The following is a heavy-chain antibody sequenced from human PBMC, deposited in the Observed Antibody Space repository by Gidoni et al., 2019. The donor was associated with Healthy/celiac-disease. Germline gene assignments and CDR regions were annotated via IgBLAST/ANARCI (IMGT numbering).Heavy chain of an antibody. D-gene: IGHD3-22*01. J-gene: IGHJ4*02. CDR3: ARFPTYYYDSSGYYSDY. CDR2: ISSSSSYT. Sequence: QVQLVESGGGLVKPGGSLRLSCAASGFTFSDYYMSWIRQAPGKGLEWVSYISSSSSYTNYADSVKGRFTISRDNAKNSLYLQMNSLRAEDTAVYYCARFPTYYYDSSGYYSDYWGQGTLVTVSS. CDR1: GFTFSDYY. V-gene: IGHV3-11*06.